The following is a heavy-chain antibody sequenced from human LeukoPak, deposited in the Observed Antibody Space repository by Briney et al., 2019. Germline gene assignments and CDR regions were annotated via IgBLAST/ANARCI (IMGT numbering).Heavy chain of an antibody. CDR3: ARRPATVPIDY. V-gene: IGHV3-33*01. J-gene: IGHJ4*02. CDR1: GFTFSNYG. D-gene: IGHD4-17*01. CDR2: IWFDGSNK. Sequence: GRSLRLSCAASGFTFSNYGMHWVRQAPGKGLGWVAFIWFDGSNKYYADSVKGRFTISRDNSKNTLYLQMNSLRAEDTAVYYCARRPATVPIDYWGQGTLVTVSS.